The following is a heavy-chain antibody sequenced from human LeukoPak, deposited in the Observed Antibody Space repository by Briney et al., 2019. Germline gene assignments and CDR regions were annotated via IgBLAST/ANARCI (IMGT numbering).Heavy chain of an antibody. J-gene: IGHJ4*02. CDR2: IYYSGST. CDR1: GGSISSYY. D-gene: IGHD6-13*01. V-gene: IGHV4-59*08. CDR3: ARGDPSSSLDY. Sequence: SETLSLTCTVSGGSISSYYWSWIRQPPGKGLEWIGYIYYSGSTNYNPSLKSRVTISVDTSKNQFSLKLSSVTAADTAVYYCARGDPSSSLDYWGQGTLVTVSS.